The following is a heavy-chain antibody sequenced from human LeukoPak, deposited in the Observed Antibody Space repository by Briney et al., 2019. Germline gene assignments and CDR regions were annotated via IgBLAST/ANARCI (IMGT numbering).Heavy chain of an antibody. Sequence: SETLSLTCTVSGGSISSYYWSWIRLPPGKGLEWIGYLSKSGNTNYSPSLKSRVTIFGDTSKNQFFLRLSSVTAADTAVYYCARARYVNSFYAFDIWGQGTLVTVSS. CDR3: ARARYVNSFYAFDI. CDR2: LSKSGNT. CDR1: GGSISSYY. D-gene: IGHD3-9*01. J-gene: IGHJ3*02. V-gene: IGHV4-59*01.